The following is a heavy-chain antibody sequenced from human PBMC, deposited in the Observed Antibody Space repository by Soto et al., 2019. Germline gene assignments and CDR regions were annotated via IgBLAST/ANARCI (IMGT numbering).Heavy chain of an antibody. CDR1: GFTFSSYW. Sequence: PVGSLRLSCAASGFTFSSYWMSWVRQAPGKGLEWVANIKQDGSEKYYVDSVKGRFTISRDNAKNSLYLQMNSLRAEDTAVYYCARDLRGGPIDYWGQGTLVTVSS. CDR2: IKQDGSEK. D-gene: IGHD3-16*01. CDR3: ARDLRGGPIDY. J-gene: IGHJ4*02. V-gene: IGHV3-7*01.